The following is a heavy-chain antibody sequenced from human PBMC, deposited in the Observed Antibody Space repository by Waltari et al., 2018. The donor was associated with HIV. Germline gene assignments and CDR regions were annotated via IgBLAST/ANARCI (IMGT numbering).Heavy chain of an antibody. V-gene: IGHV3-48*04. D-gene: IGHD6-6*01. CDR3: ARERFGSSYFGY. J-gene: IGHJ4*02. CDR1: GFTFSSYA. CDR2: ISSSSTTI. Sequence: EVQLVESGGGLVQPGGSLRLSCAASGFTFSSYAMNWVRQAPGKGLEWVSYISSSSTTINYADSVKGRFTISRDNAKNLLYLQMSSLRADDTAVYFCARERFGSSYFGYWGQGTLVTVSS.